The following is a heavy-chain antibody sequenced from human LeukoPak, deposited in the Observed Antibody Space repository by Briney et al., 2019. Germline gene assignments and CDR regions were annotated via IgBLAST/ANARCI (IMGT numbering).Heavy chain of an antibody. CDR1: GYTFTSYY. D-gene: IGHD1-26*01. V-gene: IGHV1-46*01. Sequence: GASVKVSCKASGYTFTSYYMYWVRQAPGQGLEWMGIINPSGGSTSYAQKFQGRVTMTRDTSTSTVYMELSSLRSEDTAVYYCASSHESSPLDYWGQGTLVTVSS. CDR2: INPSGGST. J-gene: IGHJ4*02. CDR3: ASSHESSPLDY.